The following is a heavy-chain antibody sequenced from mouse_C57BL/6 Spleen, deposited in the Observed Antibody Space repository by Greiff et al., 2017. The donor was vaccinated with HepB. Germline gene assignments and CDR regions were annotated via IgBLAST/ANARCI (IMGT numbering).Heavy chain of an antibody. J-gene: IGHJ1*03. V-gene: IGHV5-17*01. CDR2: ISSGSSTI. CDR3: ARQGYGWYFDV. D-gene: IGHD1-1*02. CDR1: GFTFSDYG. Sequence: DVQLVESGGGLVKPGGSLKLSCAASGFTFSDYGMHWVRQAPEKGLEWVAYISSGSSTIYYADTVKGRFTISRDNAKNTLFLQMTSLRSEDTAMYYCARQGYGWYFDVWGTGTTVTVSS.